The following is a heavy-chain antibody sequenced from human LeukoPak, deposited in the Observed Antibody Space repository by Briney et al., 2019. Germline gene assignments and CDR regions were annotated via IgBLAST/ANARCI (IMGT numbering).Heavy chain of an antibody. J-gene: IGHJ4*02. D-gene: IGHD3-9*01. CDR3: ARVGYYDILTGYGGYFDY. V-gene: IGHV4-59*01. CDR2: IYYSGST. Sequence: SETLSLTCTVSGGSISSYYWSWIRQPPGKGLEWIGYIYYSGSTNYNASLKSRVTISVDTSKNQFSLKLSSVTAADTAVYYCARVGYYDILTGYGGYFDYWGQGTLVTVSS. CDR1: GGSISSYY.